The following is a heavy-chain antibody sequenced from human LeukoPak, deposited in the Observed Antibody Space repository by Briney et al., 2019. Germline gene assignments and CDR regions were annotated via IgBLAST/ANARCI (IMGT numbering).Heavy chain of an antibody. D-gene: IGHD2-2*03. CDR3: ARNSLDSSFDY. CDR1: GYTFTSYG. Sequence: ASVTVSFTASGYTFTSYGISWVRQAPGQGLEWMGWISAYNGNTNYAQKLQGRVTMTTDTSTSTAYMELRSLRSDDTAVYYCARNSLDSSFDYWGQGTLVTVSS. J-gene: IGHJ4*02. V-gene: IGHV1-18*01. CDR2: ISAYNGNT.